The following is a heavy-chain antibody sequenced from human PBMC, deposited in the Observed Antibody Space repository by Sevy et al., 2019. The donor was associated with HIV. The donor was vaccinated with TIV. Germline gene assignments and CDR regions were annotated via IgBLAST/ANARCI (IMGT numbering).Heavy chain of an antibody. CDR1: GFTFSTYS. D-gene: IGHD3-10*01. J-gene: IGHJ4*02. V-gene: IGHV3-48*02. CDR3: ARGPDRSFGDLFIFDH. Sequence: GGSLRLSCAASGFTFSTYSMNWVRQAPGKGLEWVSYISSSTDKIYYADFVKGRFTISRDNAKNSLYLQINSLRDEDTAVYYCARGPDRSFGDLFIFDHWGQGSLVTVSS. CDR2: ISSSTDKI.